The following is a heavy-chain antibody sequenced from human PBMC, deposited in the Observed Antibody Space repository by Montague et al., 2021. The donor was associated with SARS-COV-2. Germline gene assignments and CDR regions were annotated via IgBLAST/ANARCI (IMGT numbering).Heavy chain of an antibody. CDR3: ARDQLRHTGGFDY. J-gene: IGHJ4*02. D-gene: IGHD2-8*02. Sequence: SLRLSFSASGFTFTSYAMNWVRQAPGKGLEALSVISSDGSYKYYADSVKGRFTISRDNSRNTLYLQMNSLRPEDTAVYYCARDQLRHTGGFDYWGQGTLVTVSS. V-gene: IGHV3-30-3*01. CDR2: ISSDGSYK. CDR1: GFTFTSYA.